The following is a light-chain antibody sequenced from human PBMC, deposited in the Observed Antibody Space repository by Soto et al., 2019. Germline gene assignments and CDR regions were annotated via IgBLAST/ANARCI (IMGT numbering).Light chain of an antibody. CDR3: QKYNSAPLT. CDR1: QDISTF. V-gene: IGKV1-27*01. J-gene: IGKJ4*01. Sequence: DIQMTQSPSSVSASVGDRVTITCRASQDISTFLAWYRQTPGKVPKLLIYAASTLQSGVPSRFSGSGSGTDFTLTISSLQPEDVATYYCQKYNSAPLTFGGGTKVDIK. CDR2: AAS.